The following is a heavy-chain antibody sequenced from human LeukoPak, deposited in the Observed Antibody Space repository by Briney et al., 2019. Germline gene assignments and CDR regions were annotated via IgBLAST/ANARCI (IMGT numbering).Heavy chain of an antibody. CDR1: GGSISTSAYY. J-gene: IGHJ4*02. Sequence: SETLSLTCIVSGGSISTSAYYWGWIRQPPGEGLQWIGSIYYSGNTYYNSSLKSRVTISVDTSTSQFSLRLSSVTAADTAVYYCARGGDSKHLVNWGQGTLVTVSS. D-gene: IGHD3-3*02. CDR3: ARGGDSKHLVN. V-gene: IGHV4-39*07. CDR2: IYYSGNT.